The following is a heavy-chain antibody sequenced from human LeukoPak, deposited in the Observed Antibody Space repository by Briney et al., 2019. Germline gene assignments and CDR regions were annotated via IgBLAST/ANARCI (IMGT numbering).Heavy chain of an antibody. J-gene: IGHJ4*02. V-gene: IGHV4-4*09. CDR3: ARWASVRFDY. D-gene: IGHD3-10*01. Sequence: SETLSLTCSVSDDSITIYYWTWIRQPPGKGLEWIGYSRVTISRDTSKNHFSLQLSSVTAADTAVYYCARWASVRFDYWGQGTLVTVSS. CDR1: DDSITIYY.